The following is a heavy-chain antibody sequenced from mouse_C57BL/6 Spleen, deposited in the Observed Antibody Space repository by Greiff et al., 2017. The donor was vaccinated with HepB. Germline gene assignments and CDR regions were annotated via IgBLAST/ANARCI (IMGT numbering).Heavy chain of an antibody. Sequence: EVKLVESGAGLVKPGGSLKLSCAASGFTFSSYAMSWVRQTPEKRLEWVAYISSGGDYIYYADTVKGRFTISRDNARNTLYLQMSSLKSEDTAMYYCTRVTGSSRYFDYWGQGTTLTVSS. CDR2: ISSGGDYI. D-gene: IGHD1-1*01. CDR1: GFTFSSYA. V-gene: IGHV5-9-1*02. J-gene: IGHJ2*01. CDR3: TRVTGSSRYFDY.